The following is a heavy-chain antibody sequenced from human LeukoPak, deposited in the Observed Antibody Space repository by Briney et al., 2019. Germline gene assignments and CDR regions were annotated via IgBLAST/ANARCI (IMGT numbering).Heavy chain of an antibody. CDR3: ARDWAGHVNWFGP. J-gene: IGHJ5*02. V-gene: IGHV4-4*07. Sequence: PSETLSLTCTVSGDSLSNYYWSWVRQPAGKGLEWIGRIFTSGSTIYNPSLKSRVTMSIDTSKNQFSLSLSSVTAADTAVYYCARDWAGHVNWFGPWGQGTLVPVSS. CDR2: IFTSGST. D-gene: IGHD3/OR15-3a*01. CDR1: GDSLSNYY.